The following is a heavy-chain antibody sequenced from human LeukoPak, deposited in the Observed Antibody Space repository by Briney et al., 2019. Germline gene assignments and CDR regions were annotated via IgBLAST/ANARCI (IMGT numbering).Heavy chain of an antibody. J-gene: IGHJ3*02. CDR2: IYYSWST. CDR1: GGSISSYY. Sequence: AETLSLTCSVSGGSISSYYWRWVRQPPGKGLEWIGYIYYSWSTNHYPSLKSQVTISVDTSKNQFSLKLSSVTAADTAVYYCARDLSRWFVELGHAFDIWGQGTMVTVSS. CDR3: ARDLSRWFVELGHAFDI. V-gene: IGHV4-59*13. D-gene: IGHD3-10*01.